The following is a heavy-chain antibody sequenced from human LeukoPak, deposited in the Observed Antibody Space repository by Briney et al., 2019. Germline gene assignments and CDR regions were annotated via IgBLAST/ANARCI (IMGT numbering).Heavy chain of an antibody. D-gene: IGHD6-19*01. V-gene: IGHV5-51*01. CDR3: ARHAWSGYSSGWYPDY. Sequence: GESLKISCKGSGYSFTSYWIGWVRQMPGKGLEWVGIIYPGDSDTRYSPSFQGQVTISADKSISTAYLQWSSLKASDTAMYYRARHAWSGYSSGWYPDYWGQGTLVTVSS. CDR1: GYSFTSYW. CDR2: IYPGDSDT. J-gene: IGHJ4*02.